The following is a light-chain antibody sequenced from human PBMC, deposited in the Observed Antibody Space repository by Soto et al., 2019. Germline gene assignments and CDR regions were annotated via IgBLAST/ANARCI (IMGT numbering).Light chain of an antibody. CDR3: QQYNNWPWT. CDR1: QSVSNN. V-gene: IGKV3-15*01. Sequence: ERVMTQSPATLSVSPGERATLSCRASQSVSNNLAWYQQKPGQAPRLLIYAASIRATGIPARFSVSGSGTEFTLTISSLQSEDFAVYYCQQYNNWPWTFGQGTKVDIK. CDR2: AAS. J-gene: IGKJ1*01.